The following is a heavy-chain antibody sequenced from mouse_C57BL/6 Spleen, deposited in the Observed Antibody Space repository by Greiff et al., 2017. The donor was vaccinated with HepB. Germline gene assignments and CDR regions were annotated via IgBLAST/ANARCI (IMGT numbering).Heavy chain of an antibody. CDR1: GFTFSSYG. CDR3: GGHDGNYVYFDV. Sequence: EVKLMESGGDLVKPGGSLKLSCAASGFTFSSYGMSWVRQTPDKRLEWVAAISRGGSYTYYPDSVKGRVTISIDNAKNTLYLQMSSLKSEDAALYYCGGHDGNYVYFDVWGTGTTVTVSS. CDR2: ISRGGSYT. J-gene: IGHJ1*03. D-gene: IGHD2-1*01. V-gene: IGHV5-6*01.